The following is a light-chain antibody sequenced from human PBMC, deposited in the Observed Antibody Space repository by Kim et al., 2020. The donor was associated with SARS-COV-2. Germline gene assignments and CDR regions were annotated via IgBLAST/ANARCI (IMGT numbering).Light chain of an antibody. V-gene: IGLV3-19*01. CDR2: GKN. Sequence: SSELTQDPAVSVALVQTVRITCQGDSLRSYYASWYQQKPGQAPVLVIYGKNNRPSGIPDRFSGSSSGNTTSLTIPGAQAEDEADYYCTSRASCSPVIFG. J-gene: IGLJ2*01. CDR1: SLRSYY. CDR3: TSRASCSPVI.